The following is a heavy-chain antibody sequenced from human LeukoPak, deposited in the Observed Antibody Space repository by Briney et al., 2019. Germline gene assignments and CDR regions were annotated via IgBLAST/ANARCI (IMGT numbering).Heavy chain of an antibody. D-gene: IGHD1-26*01. J-gene: IGHJ3*02. CDR1: GGSISSSSYS. V-gene: IGHV4-39*01. CDR3: ARLRKDSGSYSDAFDI. Sequence: SETLSLTCTVSGGSISSSSYSWGWIRQPPGKGLEWIGSIYYSGSTYYNPSLKSRVTISVDTSKNQFSLKLSSVTAADTAVYHCARLRKDSGSYSDAFDIWGQGTMVTVSS. CDR2: IYYSGST.